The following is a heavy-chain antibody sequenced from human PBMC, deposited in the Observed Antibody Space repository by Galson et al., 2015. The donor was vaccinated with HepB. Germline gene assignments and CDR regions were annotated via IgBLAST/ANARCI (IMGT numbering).Heavy chain of an antibody. CDR1: GGSISSGGYS. CDR3: ARDDRTRVYDFWSGPGAFDY. V-gene: IGHV4-30-2*01. J-gene: IGHJ4*02. D-gene: IGHD3-3*01. Sequence: TLSLTCAVSGGSISSGGYSWSWIRQPPGKGLEWIGYIYHSGSTYYNPSLKSRVTISVDRSKNQFSLKLSSVTAADTAVYYCARDDRTRVYDFWSGPGAFDYWGQGTLVTVSS. CDR2: IYHSGST.